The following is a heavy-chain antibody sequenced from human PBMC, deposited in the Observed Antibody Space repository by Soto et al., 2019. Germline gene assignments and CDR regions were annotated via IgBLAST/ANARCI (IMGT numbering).Heavy chain of an antibody. Sequence: QVQLVQSGAEVKKPGASVKVSCKASGYTFTGYYMHCVRQAPGQGVEWMGWINPNSGGTNYGQKFQGWVTMTRDTFISTAYMELSRLSSDDTAVYYCAREYCGGDCYNRDYYYYGMDVWGQGTTVTVSS. V-gene: IGHV1-2*04. CDR2: INPNSGGT. CDR1: GYTFTGYY. J-gene: IGHJ6*02. D-gene: IGHD2-21*02. CDR3: AREYCGGDCYNRDYYYYGMDV.